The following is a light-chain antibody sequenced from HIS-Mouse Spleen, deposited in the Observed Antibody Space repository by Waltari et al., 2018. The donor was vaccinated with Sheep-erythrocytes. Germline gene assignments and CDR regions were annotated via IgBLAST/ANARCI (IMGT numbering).Light chain of an antibody. Sequence: QSALTQPASVSGSPGQSITISCTGTSSDGGGYNYVPSYQQHPGKAPKLLIDEVSNRLSGVSNSFSGSKSGNTASLTIAGLQAEDEADYYCSSYTSSSTWVFGGGTKLTVL. CDR3: SSYTSSSTWV. CDR1: SSDGGGYNY. J-gene: IGLJ3*02. V-gene: IGLV2-14*01. CDR2: EVS.